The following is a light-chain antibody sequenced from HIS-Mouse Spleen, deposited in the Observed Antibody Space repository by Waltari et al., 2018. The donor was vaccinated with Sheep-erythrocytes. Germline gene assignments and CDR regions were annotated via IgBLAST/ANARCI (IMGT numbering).Light chain of an antibody. CDR3: CSYAGSYNHV. J-gene: IGLJ1*01. CDR2: DVS. CDR1: SSDVGGDNY. Sequence: QSALTQPRPVSGSPGQSVTISCTGTSSDVGGDNYVPWYQQHPGKAPKLMIYDVSKRPSGVPDRFSGSKSGNTASLTISGLQAEDEADYYCCSYAGSYNHVFATGTKVTVL. V-gene: IGLV2-11*01.